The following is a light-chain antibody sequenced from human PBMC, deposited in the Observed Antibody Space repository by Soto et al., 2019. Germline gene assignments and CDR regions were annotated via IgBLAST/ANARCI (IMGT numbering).Light chain of an antibody. V-gene: IGLV1-47*01. J-gene: IGLJ1*01. Sequence: QLVLTQPPSASGTPGQRVTISCSGSSSNIGSNFVYWYQQLPGTAPKLLIFKNNQRPSGVPDRFSASKSGTSASLAISGLRSGDEADYYCATWDDSLNDYVFATGTKVTVL. CDR2: KNN. CDR3: ATWDDSLNDYV. CDR1: SSNIGSNF.